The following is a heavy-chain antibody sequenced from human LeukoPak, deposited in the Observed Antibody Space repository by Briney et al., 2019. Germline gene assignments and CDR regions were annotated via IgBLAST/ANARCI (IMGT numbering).Heavy chain of an antibody. J-gene: IGHJ4*02. D-gene: IGHD2-8*01. V-gene: IGHV3-30*04. CDR2: ISDDGRQT. Sequence: GRSLRLSCAASGFIFSTYAMNWVRQAPGKGLEWVAVISDDGRQTYYADSVKGRFTISRDNSKNTVYLQMNSLRDEDSATYYCARVYLERLTGGYFDHWGQGTLVTVSP. CDR1: GFIFSTYA. CDR3: ARVYLERLTGGYFDH.